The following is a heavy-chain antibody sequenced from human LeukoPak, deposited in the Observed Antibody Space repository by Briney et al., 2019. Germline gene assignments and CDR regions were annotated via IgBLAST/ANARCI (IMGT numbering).Heavy chain of an antibody. J-gene: IGHJ3*02. V-gene: IGHV1-18*01. D-gene: IGHD7-27*01. CDR3: ARDIPGAWAFDI. Sequence: ASVKVSCTTSVYSFTNYGISWVRQAPGRGLDWMGWISAYNGNTNYAQKLQGRVTMTTDTSTSTAYMELRSLRSDDTAVYYCARDIPGAWAFDIWGQGTMVTVSS. CDR1: VYSFTNYG. CDR2: ISAYNGNT.